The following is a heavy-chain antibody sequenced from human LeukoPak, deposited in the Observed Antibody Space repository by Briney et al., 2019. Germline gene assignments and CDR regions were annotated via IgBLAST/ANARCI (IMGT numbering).Heavy chain of an antibody. CDR3: ARLEGGSYIDFDY. CDR2: IIPIFGTA. Sequence: SVKVSCKASGGTFSSYAISWVRQAPGQGLEWMGGIIPIFGTANYAQKFQGRVTITADESTSTAYMELSSLRSEDTAVYYCARLEGGSYIDFDYWGQGTLVTVSS. J-gene: IGHJ4*02. CDR1: GGTFSSYA. V-gene: IGHV1-69*13. D-gene: IGHD1-26*01.